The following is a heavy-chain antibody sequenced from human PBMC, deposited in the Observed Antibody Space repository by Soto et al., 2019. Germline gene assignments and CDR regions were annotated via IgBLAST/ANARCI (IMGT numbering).Heavy chain of an antibody. CDR1: GFTFSSSW. CDR2: INSDASST. CDR3: ARSSAAAGTDY. J-gene: IGHJ4*02. Sequence: GGPLRLSCAASGFTFSSSWMHWVRQAPGKGLVWVSRINSDASSTSYADSVKGRFTISRDNAKNTLYLQMNSLRAEDTAVYYCARSSAAAGTDYWGQGTLVTVSS. V-gene: IGHV3-74*01. D-gene: IGHD6-13*01.